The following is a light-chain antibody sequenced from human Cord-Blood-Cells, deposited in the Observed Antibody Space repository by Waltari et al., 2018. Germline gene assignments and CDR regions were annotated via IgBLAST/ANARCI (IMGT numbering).Light chain of an antibody. CDR1: SSHVGGYNY. J-gene: IGLJ2*01. Sequence: QSALTQPASVSGSPGQSITLSCTGTSSHVGGYNYVSWYQQHPGKAPKLMIYEVSNRPSGVSNRFSGSKSGNTASLTISGLQAEDEADYYCSSYTSSSTLVVFGGGTKLTVL. CDR3: SSYTSSSTLVV. V-gene: IGLV2-14*01. CDR2: EVS.